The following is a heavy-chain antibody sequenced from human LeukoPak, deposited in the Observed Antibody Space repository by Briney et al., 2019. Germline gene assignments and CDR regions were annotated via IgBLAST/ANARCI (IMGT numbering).Heavy chain of an antibody. D-gene: IGHD3-10*01. CDR1: GFTFSSYS. J-gene: IGHJ4*02. CDR3: ARDRTMVRGVISYY. CDR2: ISSSSSYI. V-gene: IGHV3-21*01. Sequence: GGSLRLSCAASGFTFSSYSMNWVRQAPGKGLEWVSSISSSSSYIYYADSVKGRFTISRDNAKNSLYLQMNSLRAEDTAVYYCARDRTMVRGVISYYWGQGTLVTVSS.